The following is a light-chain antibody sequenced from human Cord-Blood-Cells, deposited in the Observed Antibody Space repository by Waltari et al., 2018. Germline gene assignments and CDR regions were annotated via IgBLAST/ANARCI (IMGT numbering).Light chain of an antibody. CDR1: QSISSW. CDR2: DAS. Sequence: DIQMTQSPSTLSASVGDRVTITCRASQSISSWLAWYQQKPGKDPKLLIYDASSLESGVPSRFSGSGSGTEFTLTISSLQPDDFATYYCQQYNSYSRGTFGQGTKLEIK. J-gene: IGKJ2*02. CDR3: QQYNSYSRGT. V-gene: IGKV1-5*01.